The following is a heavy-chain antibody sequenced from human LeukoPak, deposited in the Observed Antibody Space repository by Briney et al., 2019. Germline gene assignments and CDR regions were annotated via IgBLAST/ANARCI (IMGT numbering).Heavy chain of an antibody. Sequence: ASVKVSCKASGYTFTGYYMHWVRQAPGQGLECMGRINPNSGGTNYAQKFQGRVTMTRDTSISTAYMELSRLRSDDTAVYYCARGDFSSGTYYFDYWGQGTLVTVSS. CDR2: INPNSGGT. CDR1: GYTFTGYY. V-gene: IGHV1-2*06. J-gene: IGHJ4*02. CDR3: ARGDFSSGTYYFDY. D-gene: IGHD6-25*01.